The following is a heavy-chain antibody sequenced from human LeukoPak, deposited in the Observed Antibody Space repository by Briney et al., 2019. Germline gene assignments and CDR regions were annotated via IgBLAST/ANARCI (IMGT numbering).Heavy chain of an antibody. J-gene: IGHJ4*02. CDR2: ISVSGNT. CDR1: GFTLSSYA. D-gene: IGHD2-15*01. V-gene: IGHV3-23*01. CDR3: AKAPVTTCSGAYCYPFDY. Sequence: GGSLRLSCAASGFTLSSYAMSWVRQVPGKGLEWVSAISVSGNTYHADSVKGRFTISRDSSKNTLYLQMNSLRAEDAAVYYCAKAPVTTCSGAYCYPFDYWGQGTLVTVSS.